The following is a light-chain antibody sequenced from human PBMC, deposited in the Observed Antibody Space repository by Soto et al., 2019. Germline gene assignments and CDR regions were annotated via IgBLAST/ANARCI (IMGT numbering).Light chain of an antibody. Sequence: DIQMTQSPSSLSASVGDRVTITCQASQDISNYLNWYQQKPGKAPTLLVYDSSTLQSGVPSRFSGSGFGAEFTLTVSSLQPEDFATYYCQQSYSNPTWTFGQGTKVEIK. CDR3: QQSYSNPTWT. J-gene: IGKJ1*01. V-gene: IGKV1-39*01. CDR2: DSS. CDR1: QDISNY.